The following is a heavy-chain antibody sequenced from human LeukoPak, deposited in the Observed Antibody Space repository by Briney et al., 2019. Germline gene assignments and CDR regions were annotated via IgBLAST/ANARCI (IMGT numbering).Heavy chain of an antibody. D-gene: IGHD3-22*01. J-gene: IGHJ5*02. V-gene: IGHV3-21*01. Sequence: GGSLRLSCAASGFTFSSYAMSWVRQAPGKGLEWVSSISSSSSYIYYADSVKGRFTISRDNSKNTLYLQMNSLRAEDTAVYYCASEYYDSSGYHNNWFDPWGQGTLVTVSS. CDR1: GFTFSSYA. CDR2: ISSSSSYI. CDR3: ASEYYDSSGYHNNWFDP.